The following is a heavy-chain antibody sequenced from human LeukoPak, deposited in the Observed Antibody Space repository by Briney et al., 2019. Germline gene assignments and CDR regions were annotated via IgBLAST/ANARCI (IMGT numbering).Heavy chain of an antibody. Sequence: SETLSLTCTVSGGSISSYYWSWIRQPPGKGLEWIGYIYHSGSTYYNPSLKSRVTISVDRSKNQFSLKLSSVTAADTAVYYCARVQAAAEAFDIWGQGTMVTVSS. D-gene: IGHD6-13*01. CDR3: ARVQAAAEAFDI. CDR1: GGSISSYY. J-gene: IGHJ3*02. CDR2: IYHSGST. V-gene: IGHV4-59*12.